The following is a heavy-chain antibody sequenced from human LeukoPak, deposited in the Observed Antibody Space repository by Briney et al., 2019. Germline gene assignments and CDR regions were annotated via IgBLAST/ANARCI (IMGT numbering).Heavy chain of an antibody. Sequence: GGSLRPSCAASGFTFDDYAMHWVRQAPGKGLEWVSGISWNSGSIGYADSVKGRFTISRDNAKNSLYLQMNSLRAEDTAVYYCARGFSGWYYMDVWGKGTTVTVSS. D-gene: IGHD6-19*01. J-gene: IGHJ6*03. V-gene: IGHV3-9*01. CDR2: ISWNSGSI. CDR3: ARGFSGWYYMDV. CDR1: GFTFDDYA.